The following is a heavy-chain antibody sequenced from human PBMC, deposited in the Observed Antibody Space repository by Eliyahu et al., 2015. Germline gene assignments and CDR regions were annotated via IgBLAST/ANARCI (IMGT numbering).Heavy chain of an antibody. V-gene: IGHV3-74*01. Sequence: EVQLVESGGGLIQPGGSLRLXCAASGFTFSSQWMDWVRQAPGKGPGWVSRINADGGSTTYADSVKGRFTISRDNAKNTLYLQMSGLRVEDTAVYYCTRGARYFDLWGRGTLVTVSS. CDR1: GFTFSSQW. CDR3: TRGARYFDL. J-gene: IGHJ2*01. CDR2: INADGGST.